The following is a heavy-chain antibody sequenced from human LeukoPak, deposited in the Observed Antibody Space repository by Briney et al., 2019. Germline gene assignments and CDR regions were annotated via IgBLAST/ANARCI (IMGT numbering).Heavy chain of an antibody. J-gene: IGHJ4*02. Sequence: QSGGSLTLSCTASGFTFSDYAMSWVRQAPGKGLEWVSGIGGSGGNTYYTDSVRGRFSISRDNSKNTMYLQMNGLRGEDTAMYYCGRSARYSDYWGQGTLVTVSS. D-gene: IGHD3-10*01. CDR1: GFTFSDYA. CDR2: IGGSGGNT. V-gene: IGHV3-23*01. CDR3: GRSARYSDY.